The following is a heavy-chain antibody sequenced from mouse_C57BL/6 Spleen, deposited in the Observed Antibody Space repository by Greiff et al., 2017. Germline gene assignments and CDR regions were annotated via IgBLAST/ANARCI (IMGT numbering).Heavy chain of an antibody. CDR1: GYTFTSYW. D-gene: IGHD1-1*01. CDR2: IDPSDSYT. CDR3: ARGYYYGRSY. J-gene: IGHJ2*01. Sequence: QVQLQQPGAELVMPGASVKLSCKASGYTFTSYWMHWVKQRPGQGLEWIGEIDPSDSYTNYNQKFKGKSTLTVDKSSSTAYMQLSSLTSEDSAVYYCARGYYYGRSYWGQGTTLTVSS. V-gene: IGHV1-69*01.